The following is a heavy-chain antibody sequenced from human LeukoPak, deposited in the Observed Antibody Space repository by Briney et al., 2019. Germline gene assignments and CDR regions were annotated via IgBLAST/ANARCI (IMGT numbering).Heavy chain of an antibody. D-gene: IGHD6-6*01. Sequence: SETLSLTCTVSSGSISSYYWGWIRQPPGKGLEWIGSIYYSGSTYYNPSLKSRVTISVDTSKNQFSLKLSSVTAADTAVYYCAIVGLAARPGAFDYWGQGTLVTVSS. V-gene: IGHV4-39*01. CDR3: AIVGLAARPGAFDY. J-gene: IGHJ4*02. CDR2: IYYSGST. CDR1: SGSISSYY.